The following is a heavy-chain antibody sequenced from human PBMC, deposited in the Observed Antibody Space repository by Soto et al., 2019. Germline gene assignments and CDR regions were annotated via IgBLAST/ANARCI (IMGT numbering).Heavy chain of an antibody. CDR1: GFTFSSYG. J-gene: IGHJ6*02. D-gene: IGHD2-8*01. CDR3: AKDRDTNSASYYYYAMDV. Sequence: QVQLVESGGGVVQPGRSLRLSCAASGFTFSSYGMHWVRQAPDKGLEWVAVISFDGSNTYYADSGKGRFTISRDNSKNTLYLQLNSLRTEDTAVYHCAKDRDTNSASYYYYAMDVWGQGTTVTVAS. CDR2: ISFDGSNT. V-gene: IGHV3-30*18.